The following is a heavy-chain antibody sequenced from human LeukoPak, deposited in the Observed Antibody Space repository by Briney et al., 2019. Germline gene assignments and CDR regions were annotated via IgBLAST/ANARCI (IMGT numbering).Heavy chain of an antibody. CDR3: ARGGASIAVAGTVVD. CDR2: IYYSGST. CDR1: GGSISSYY. V-gene: IGHV4-59*01. J-gene: IGHJ4*02. D-gene: IGHD6-19*01. Sequence: SETLCLTCTVSGGSISSYYWSWIRQPPGKGLEWIGYIYYSGSTNYNPSLKSRVTISVDTSKNQFSLKLSSVTAADTAVYYCARGGASIAVAGTVVDWGQGTLVTVPS.